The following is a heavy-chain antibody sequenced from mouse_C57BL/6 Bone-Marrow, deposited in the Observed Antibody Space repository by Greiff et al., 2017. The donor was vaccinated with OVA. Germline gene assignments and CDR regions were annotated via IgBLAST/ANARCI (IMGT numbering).Heavy chain of an antibody. V-gene: IGHV3-6*01. D-gene: IGHD1-1*01. Sequence: DVQLQESGPGLVKPSQSLSLTCSVTGYSITSGYYWNWIRQFPGNKLEWMGYISYDGSNNYNPSLKNRITITRDTSKNQFFLKLNSVTTEDTATYYCEREGGNYYGSSSYWYFDVWGTGTTVTGSS. J-gene: IGHJ1*03. CDR3: EREGGNYYGSSSYWYFDV. CDR1: GYSITSGYY. CDR2: ISYDGSN.